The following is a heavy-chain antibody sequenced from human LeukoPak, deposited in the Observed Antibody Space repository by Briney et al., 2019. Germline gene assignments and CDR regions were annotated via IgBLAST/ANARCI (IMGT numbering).Heavy chain of an antibody. V-gene: IGHV3-30*02. CDR3: AKEPIVVVVAATTAAFDI. D-gene: IGHD2-15*01. Sequence: RTGGSLRLSCAASGFTFSSYGMHWVRQAPGKGLEWVAFIRYDGSNKYYADSVKGRFTISRDNSKNTLYLQMNSLRAEDTAVYYCAKEPIVVVVAATTAAFDIWGQGTMVTVSS. CDR2: IRYDGSNK. J-gene: IGHJ3*02. CDR1: GFTFSSYG.